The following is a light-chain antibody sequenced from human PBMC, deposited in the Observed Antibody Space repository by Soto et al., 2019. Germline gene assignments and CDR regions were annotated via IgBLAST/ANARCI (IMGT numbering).Light chain of an antibody. CDR1: QDITNF. CDR2: GAS. V-gene: IGKV1-27*01. J-gene: IGKJ1*01. CDR3: PKYNSAPRT. Sequence: DIQMTQSPSSLSASVGDRVTVTCRASQDITNFVAWYQQKPGKVPKLLIYGASALRSGVPSRFSGSGSGTDFTLTISSLQPEDVATYFCPKYNSAPRTFGQGGKVDI.